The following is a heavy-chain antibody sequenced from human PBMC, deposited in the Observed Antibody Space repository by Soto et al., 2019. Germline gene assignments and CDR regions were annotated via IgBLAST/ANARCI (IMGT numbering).Heavy chain of an antibody. V-gene: IGHV3-48*03. CDR3: ERETLRAAIDI. J-gene: IGHJ3*02. D-gene: IGHD2-15*01. CDR1: GFDFRSYE. CDR2: IRANDESI. Sequence: LSLSCVASGFDFRSYEMNWVRQAPGKGLVWVSNIRANDESIYYADSVKGRVSVSRDNAKNSLFLEMNSLRVDDTAVYYCERETLRAAIDIWGQGTIVTV.